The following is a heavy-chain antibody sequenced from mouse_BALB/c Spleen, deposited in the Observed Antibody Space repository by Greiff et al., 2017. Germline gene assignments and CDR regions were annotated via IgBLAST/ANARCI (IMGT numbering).Heavy chain of an antibody. V-gene: IGHV1-77*01. CDR1: GYTFTDYV. CDR2: IYPGSGST. D-gene: IGHD4-1*01. CDR3: ARKLGRDYYAMDY. Sequence: VHLVESGPELVKPGASVKMSCKASGYTFTDYVISWVKQRTGQGLEWIGEIYPGSGSTYYNEKFKGKATLTVDKSSSTAYMQLKSLTSEDSAVYYCARKLGRDYYAMDYWGQGTSVTVSS. J-gene: IGHJ4*01.